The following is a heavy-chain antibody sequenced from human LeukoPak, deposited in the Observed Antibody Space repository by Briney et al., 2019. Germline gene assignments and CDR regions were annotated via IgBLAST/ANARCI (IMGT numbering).Heavy chain of an antibody. J-gene: IGHJ5*02. CDR2: INPNSGGT. CDR1: GYTFTGYY. CDR3: ARGSSLVAATYLYDDWFDP. V-gene: IGHV1-2*02. D-gene: IGHD2-15*01. Sequence: ASVKVSCKASGYTFTGYYMHWVRQAPGQGLEWMGWINPNSGGTNYAQKFQGRVTMTRDTSISTAYMDLSRLRSDDTAVYYCARGSSLVAATYLYDDWFDPWGQGTLVTVSS.